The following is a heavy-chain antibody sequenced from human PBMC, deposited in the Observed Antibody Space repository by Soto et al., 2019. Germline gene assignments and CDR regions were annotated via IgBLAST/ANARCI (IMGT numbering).Heavy chain of an antibody. V-gene: IGHV4-31*03. CDR2: IYYSGST. J-gene: IGHJ6*02. CDR3: ARDSPSEAGKV. Sequence: QVQLQESGPGLVKPSQTLSLTCTVSGGSISSGGYYWSWIRQHPGKGLEWIGYIYYSGSTYYNPSLQSRGTISVDPSKNQFSLKLSSVDAADTAVYYCARDSPSEAGKVWGQGTTVTVSS. CDR1: GGSISSGGYY. D-gene: IGHD3-10*01.